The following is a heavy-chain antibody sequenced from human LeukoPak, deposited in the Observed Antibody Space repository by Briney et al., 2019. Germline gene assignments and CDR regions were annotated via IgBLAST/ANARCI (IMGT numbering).Heavy chain of an antibody. D-gene: IGHD1-26*01. Sequence: SETLSLTCAVYGGSFSGCYWSWIRQPPGKGLEWIGEINHSGSTNYNPSLKSRVTISVDTSKNQFSLKLSSVTAADTAVYYCARGPNRWELLPSPRFDPWGQGTLVTVSS. CDR1: GGSFSGCY. CDR2: INHSGST. J-gene: IGHJ5*02. V-gene: IGHV4-34*01. CDR3: ARGPNRWELLPSPRFDP.